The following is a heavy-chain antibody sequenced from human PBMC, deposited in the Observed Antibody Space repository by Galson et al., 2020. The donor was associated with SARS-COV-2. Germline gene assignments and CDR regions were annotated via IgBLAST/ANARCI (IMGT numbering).Heavy chain of an antibody. D-gene: IGHD3-9*01. CDR3: ARDRDIFDISNTGYDAFDI. CDR1: GFSFSGYG. Sequence: GESLKISCAASGFSFSGYGLHWVRQAPGKGLEWVAVIWYDGTNKYYADSVKGRFTISRDNSKDTLYLQMNSLRAEDTAVYYCARDRDIFDISNTGYDAFDIWGQGTVVTVSS. J-gene: IGHJ3*02. V-gene: IGHV3-33*01. CDR2: IWYDGTNK.